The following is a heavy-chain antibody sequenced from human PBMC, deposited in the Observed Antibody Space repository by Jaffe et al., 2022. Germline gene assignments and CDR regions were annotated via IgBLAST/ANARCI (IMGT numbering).Heavy chain of an antibody. V-gene: IGHV4-39*02. Sequence: QLQLQESGPGLVKPSETLSLTCTVSGDSISSHNYYWGWIRQPPGRGLEWIASIFYSGGTYYNPSLKSRITIEADTSKNHFSLRLNSVTAADTAMYYCVSETYGSKSLNNWSQGTMVTVSS. CDR1: GDSISSHNYY. CDR2: IFYSGGT. CDR3: VSETYGSKSLNN. J-gene: IGHJ3*01. D-gene: IGHD4-17*01.